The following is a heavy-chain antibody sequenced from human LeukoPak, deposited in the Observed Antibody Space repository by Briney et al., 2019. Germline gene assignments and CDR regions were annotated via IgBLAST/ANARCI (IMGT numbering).Heavy chain of an antibody. V-gene: IGHV3-30*18. D-gene: IGHD3-10*01. Sequence: GGSLRLSCAASGFTFSSYGMHWVRQAPGKGLEWVAVISYDGSNENYADSVGGRFTISRDNSKNTLYLQMNSLRAEDTAVYYCAKPSTMVRGVVGYYFDSWGQGTLVTVSS. CDR2: ISYDGSNE. J-gene: IGHJ4*02. CDR3: AKPSTMVRGVVGYYFDS. CDR1: GFTFSSYG.